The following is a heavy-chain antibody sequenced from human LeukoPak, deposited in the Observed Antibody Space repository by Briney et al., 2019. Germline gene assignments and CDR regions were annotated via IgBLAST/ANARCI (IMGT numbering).Heavy chain of an antibody. CDR1: GFTFNRYW. D-gene: IGHD3-3*01. J-gene: IGHJ3*02. CDR2: IKKDGSEK. V-gene: IGHV3-7*01. CDR3: ARDRPKLGYYDFWSGYSDDAFDI. Sequence: GGSLRLSCAASGFTFNRYWMSWVRQAPGKGLEWVANIKKDGSEKYYVDSVKGRLTISRDNAKNTLNLQMNSLRAEDTAVYYCARDRPKLGYYDFWSGYSDDAFDIWGQGTMVTVSS.